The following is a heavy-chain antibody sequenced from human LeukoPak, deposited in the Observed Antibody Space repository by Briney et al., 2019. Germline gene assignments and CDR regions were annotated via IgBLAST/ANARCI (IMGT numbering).Heavy chain of an antibody. J-gene: IGHJ3*02. CDR2: IYYSGST. CDR3: ARNLAAAGRGEAFDI. V-gene: IGHV4-59*08. Sequence: SETLSLTCTVSGGSISSYYWSWIRQPPGKGLEWIGYIYYSGSTNYNPSLKSRVTISVDSSKDQFSLKLSSVTAADTAAYYCARNLAAAGRGEAFDIWGQGTMVTVSS. D-gene: IGHD6-13*01. CDR1: GGSISSYY.